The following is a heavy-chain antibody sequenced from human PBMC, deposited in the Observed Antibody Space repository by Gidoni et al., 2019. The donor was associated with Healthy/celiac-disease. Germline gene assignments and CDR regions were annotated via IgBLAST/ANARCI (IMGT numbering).Heavy chain of an antibody. D-gene: IGHD2-15*01. CDR2: INHSGST. J-gene: IGHJ6*02. V-gene: IGHV4-34*01. CDR1: GWSFSGYY. Sequence: QVQLQQWGAGLLKPSETLSLTCAVYGWSFSGYYWSWIRQPPGKGLEWIGEINHSGSTNYNPSLKSRVTISVDTSKNQFSLKLSSVTAADTAVYYCARAFGWGYCSGGSCYGVYYYYGMDVWGQGTTVTVSS. CDR3: ARAFGWGYCSGGSCYGVYYYYGMDV.